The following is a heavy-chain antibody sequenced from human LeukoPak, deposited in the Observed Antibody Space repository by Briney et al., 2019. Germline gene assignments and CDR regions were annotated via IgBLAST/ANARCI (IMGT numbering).Heavy chain of an antibody. CDR2: ISYDGSNK. CDR1: GFTFSSYA. CDR3: ARDEPIRETGTTPASFDY. J-gene: IGHJ4*02. D-gene: IGHD1-1*01. Sequence: GGSLRLSCAASGFTFSSYAMHWVRQATGKGLEWVAVISYDGSNKYYADYVKGRFTISRDNSKNTLYLQMNSLRAEDTAVYYCARDEPIRETGTTPASFDYWGQGTLVTVSS. V-gene: IGHV3-30*04.